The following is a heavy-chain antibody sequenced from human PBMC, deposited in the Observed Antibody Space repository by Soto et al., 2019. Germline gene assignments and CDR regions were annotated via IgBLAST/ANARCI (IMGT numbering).Heavy chain of an antibody. V-gene: IGHV3-30*18. CDR1: GFTFSSYG. CDR2: ISYDGSNK. D-gene: IGHD1-1*01. J-gene: IGHJ6*03. Sequence: GGSLRLSCAASGFTFSSYGMHWVRQAPGKGLEWVAVISYDGSNKYYADSAKGRFTISRDNSKNTLYLQMNSLRAEDTAVYYCAKDRAYNWGTNGYYYYYYYMDVWGKGTTVTVSS. CDR3: AKDRAYNWGTNGYYYYYYYMDV.